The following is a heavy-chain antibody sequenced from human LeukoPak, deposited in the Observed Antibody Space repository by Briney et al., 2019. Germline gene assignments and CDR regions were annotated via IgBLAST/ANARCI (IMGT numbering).Heavy chain of an antibody. J-gene: IGHJ3*02. CDR2: IYSGGST. D-gene: IGHD6-13*01. CDR3: ARVPKTIAAAGTDAFDI. Sequence: GGSLRLSCAVSGFTVSRNYMSWVRQAPGKGLEWVLVIYSGGSTDYADSVKGRFTISRDNSKNTVYLQMNSLRPEDTAMYYCARVPKTIAAAGTDAFDIWGQGTMVTVSS. V-gene: IGHV3-53*01. CDR1: GFTVSRNY.